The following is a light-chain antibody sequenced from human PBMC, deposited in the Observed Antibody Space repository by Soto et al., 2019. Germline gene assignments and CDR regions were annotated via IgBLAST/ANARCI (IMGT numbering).Light chain of an antibody. CDR2: DVS. Sequence: QSALTQPASVSGSPGQSLTISCTGTSSDVGGYNYVSWYQQHPGKAPQLMIYDVSNRPSGVSNRFSGSKSGNTASLTISGLQAEDEADYYCSSYTSSSLYVFGTGTKLTVL. CDR1: SSDVGGYNY. CDR3: SSYTSSSLYV. V-gene: IGLV2-14*01. J-gene: IGLJ1*01.